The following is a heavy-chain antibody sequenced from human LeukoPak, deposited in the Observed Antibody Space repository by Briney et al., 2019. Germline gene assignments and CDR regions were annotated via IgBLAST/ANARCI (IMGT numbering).Heavy chain of an antibody. CDR2: IYSGGST. CDR1: GFTVSSNY. V-gene: IGHV3-53*01. CDR3: AKDLVVVVGNITHFDY. J-gene: IGHJ4*02. Sequence: GGSLRLSCAASGFTVSSNYMSWVRQAPGKGLEWVSVIYSGGSTDYADSVKGRFTISRDNSKNTLYLQMNSLRAEDTAVYYCAKDLVVVVGNITHFDYWGQGTLVTVSS. D-gene: IGHD2-15*01.